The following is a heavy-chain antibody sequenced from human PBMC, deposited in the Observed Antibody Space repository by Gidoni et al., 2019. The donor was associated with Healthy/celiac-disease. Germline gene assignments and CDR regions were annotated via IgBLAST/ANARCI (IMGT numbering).Heavy chain of an antibody. Sequence: GLVKPGGSLRLSCAASGFTFSAYYMSWIRQAPGKGLEWVSYISSSGSTIYYADSVKGRFTISRDNAKNSLYLQMNSLRAEDTAVYYCARDRADIPGFYDYVWGSLPWGQGTLVTVSS. CDR2: ISSSGSTI. J-gene: IGHJ4*02. CDR1: GFTFSAYY. CDR3: ARDRADIPGFYDYVWGSLP. D-gene: IGHD3-16*01. V-gene: IGHV3-11*01.